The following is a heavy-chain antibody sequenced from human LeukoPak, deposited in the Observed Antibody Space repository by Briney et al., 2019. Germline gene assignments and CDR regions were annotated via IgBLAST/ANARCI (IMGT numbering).Heavy chain of an antibody. J-gene: IGHJ6*02. D-gene: IGHD6-6*01. CDR2: INPSGGST. CDR3: ARDCLYSSSSYYYGMDV. Sequence: ASVKVSCKASGFTFTSYDINWVRQAPGQGLEWMGIINPSGGSTSSAQKFQGRVTMTRDTSTSTVYMELSSLRSEDTAEYYCARDCLYSSSSYYYGMDVWGQGTTVTVSS. V-gene: IGHV1-46*01. CDR1: GFTFTSYD.